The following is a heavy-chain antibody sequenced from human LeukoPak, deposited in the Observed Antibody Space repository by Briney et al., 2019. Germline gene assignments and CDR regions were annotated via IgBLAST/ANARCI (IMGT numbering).Heavy chain of an antibody. J-gene: IGHJ6*03. V-gene: IGHV4-39*07. D-gene: IGHD3-10*01. CDR2: FYFGGTS. CDR3: ARRVGRWFGERAYYYNYMDV. Sequence: PSETLSLTCSGSDASINNWNYYWGWIRQTPGKGLEWIGSFYFGGTSYYNPSLKSRGTISVDTSKHQSSLRLSSVTDADTAVYYCARRVGRWFGERAYYYNYMDVWGKGTTVTISS. CDR1: DASINNWNYY.